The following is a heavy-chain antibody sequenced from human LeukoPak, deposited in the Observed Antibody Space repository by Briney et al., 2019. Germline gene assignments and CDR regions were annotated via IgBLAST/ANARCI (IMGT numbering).Heavy chain of an antibody. CDR2: INPNSGGT. CDR1: GYTFTGCD. Sequence: ASVKVSCKASGYTFTGCDMHWVRRAPGQGREWMGWINPNSGGTNYAQKFQGRVTMTRDTSISTAYMELSRLRSDDTAVYYCARDLFSRMVRGRWFDPWGQGTLVTVSS. V-gene: IGHV1-2*02. D-gene: IGHD3-10*01. CDR3: ARDLFSRMVRGRWFDP. J-gene: IGHJ5*02.